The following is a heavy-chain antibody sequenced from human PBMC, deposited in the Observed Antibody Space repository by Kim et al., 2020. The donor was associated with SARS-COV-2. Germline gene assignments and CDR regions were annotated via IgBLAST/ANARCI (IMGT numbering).Heavy chain of an antibody. D-gene: IGHD6-19*01. J-gene: IGHJ4*02. Sequence: YAGSVKGRFTIARNNAKNTLDLQMNSLRDEDTAVYYCARGVPIAVEGFDYWGQGTLVTVSS. V-gene: IGHV3-74*01. CDR3: ARGVPIAVEGFDY.